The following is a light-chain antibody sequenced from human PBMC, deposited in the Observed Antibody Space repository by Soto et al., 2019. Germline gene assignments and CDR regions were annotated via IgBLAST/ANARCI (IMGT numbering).Light chain of an antibody. CDR3: ATWDDSLNGWV. V-gene: IGLV1-44*01. CDR1: SSNIGSKA. CDR2: SNN. Sequence: QSVLTQPPSSSETPGQRVTISCSGSSSNIGSKAVSWYQQLPGTAPKLLMYSNNQRPSGVPDRFSGSKSGTSASLAISGLQSEDEADYYCATWDDSLNGWVFGGGTKLTVL. J-gene: IGLJ3*02.